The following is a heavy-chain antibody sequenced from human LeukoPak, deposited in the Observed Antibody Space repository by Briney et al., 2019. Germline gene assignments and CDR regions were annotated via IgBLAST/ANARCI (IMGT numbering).Heavy chain of an antibody. V-gene: IGHV3-48*03. D-gene: IGHD3-9*01. Sequence: GGSLRLSCAASGSTFSSYEMNWVRQAPGKGLEWVSYISSSGSTIYYADSVKGRFTISRDNAKNSLYLQMNSLRAEDTAVYYCVRDYENLTGSKTRFHYWGQGTLVTVSS. CDR2: ISSSGSTI. CDR1: GSTFSSYE. CDR3: VRDYENLTGSKTRFHY. J-gene: IGHJ4*02.